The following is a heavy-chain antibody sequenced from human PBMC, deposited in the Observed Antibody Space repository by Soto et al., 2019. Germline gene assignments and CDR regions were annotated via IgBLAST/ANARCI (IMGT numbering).Heavy chain of an antibody. Sequence: GGPLRLSCAASGFTFSSYGMHWVRQAPGKGLEWVAVISYDGSNKYYADSVKGRFTISRDNSKNTLYLQMNSLRAEDTAVYYCAKDLQVLCGVCYGGSGPDYWGQGTLVTVSS. CDR1: GFTFSSYG. J-gene: IGHJ4*02. D-gene: IGHD2-8*02. CDR2: ISYDGSNK. CDR3: AKDLQVLCGVCYGGSGPDY. V-gene: IGHV3-30*18.